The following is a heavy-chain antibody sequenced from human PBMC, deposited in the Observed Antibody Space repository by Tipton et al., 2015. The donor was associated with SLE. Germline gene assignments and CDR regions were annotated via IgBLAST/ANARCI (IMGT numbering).Heavy chain of an antibody. Sequence: TLSLTCAVYGASSSDYYWTWIRQPPGKGLEWIGEINHRGSTIYNPSLKSRLTISVDRSKNQFSLKLSSVTAADTAVYYCARDDGDYTVDYWGQGTLVTVSS. J-gene: IGHJ4*02. CDR3: ARDDGDYTVDY. D-gene: IGHD4-17*01. CDR1: GASSSDYY. CDR2: INHRGST. V-gene: IGHV4-34*01.